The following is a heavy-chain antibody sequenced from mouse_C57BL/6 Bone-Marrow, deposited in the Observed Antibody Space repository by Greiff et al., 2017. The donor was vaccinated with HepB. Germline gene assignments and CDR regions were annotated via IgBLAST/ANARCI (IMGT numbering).Heavy chain of an antibody. CDR3: ARYYYGSDY. V-gene: IGHV1-42*01. J-gene: IGHJ2*01. Sequence: LKESGPELVKPGASVKISCKASGYSFTGYYMNWVKQSPEKSLEWIGEINPSTGGTTYNQKFKAKATLTVDKSSSTAYMQLKILTSEDSAVYYCARYYYGSDYWGQGTTLTVSS. CDR1: GYSFTGYY. CDR2: INPSTGGT. D-gene: IGHD1-1*01.